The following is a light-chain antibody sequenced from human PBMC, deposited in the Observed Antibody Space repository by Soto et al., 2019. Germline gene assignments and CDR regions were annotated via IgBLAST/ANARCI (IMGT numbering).Light chain of an antibody. CDR3: QQLNSNPIT. J-gene: IGKJ5*01. CDR2: AAS. Sequence: IQLTQSPSSLSASVGDRVTITCRASQGISSYLAWYQQKPGKVPKIVIYAASTLQSGVPSRFSGSGSGTDFTLTISSLQPEDFATYYCQQLNSNPITFGQGTRLEIK. V-gene: IGKV1-9*01. CDR1: QGISSY.